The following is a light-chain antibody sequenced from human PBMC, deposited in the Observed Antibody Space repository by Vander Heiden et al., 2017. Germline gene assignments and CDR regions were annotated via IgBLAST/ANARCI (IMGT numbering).Light chain of an antibody. V-gene: IGLV1-40*01. CDR2: GNT. CDR1: SSNIGAGYD. Sequence: QSALTQPPSAAGAPGHRVTISCTGGSSNIGAGYDVHWYQHLPGTAPKLLIYGNTDRPSGVPDRFSGSKSGTSVSLAITGLQVEDEADYYCQSYDNSLSGVVFGGGTKLTVL. J-gene: IGLJ2*01. CDR3: QSYDNSLSGVV.